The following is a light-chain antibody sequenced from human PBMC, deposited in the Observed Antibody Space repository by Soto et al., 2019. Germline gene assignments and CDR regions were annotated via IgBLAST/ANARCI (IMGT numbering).Light chain of an antibody. Sequence: IQWTQSPSSLSASIGDRVTITRRASQDSTKYLAWYQQKPGKAPNLLIYDASTLHSGVPSRFSGSGSGTDFTLTISGLQPEDFAVYYCQQYGSSPSITFGQGTRLEIK. CDR2: DAS. CDR3: QQYGSSPSIT. V-gene: IGKV1-9*01. J-gene: IGKJ5*01. CDR1: QDSTKY.